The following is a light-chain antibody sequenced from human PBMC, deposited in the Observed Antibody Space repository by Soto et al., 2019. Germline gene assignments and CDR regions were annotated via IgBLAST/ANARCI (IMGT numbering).Light chain of an antibody. CDR3: SSYTSSSWV. V-gene: IGLV2-14*01. CDR2: DVS. Sequence: QSALTQPASVSGSPGKSITISCTGTSSDVGGYNYVSWYQQHPGKAPKLMIYDVSNRPSGVSNRFSGSKSGNTASLTISGLQAEDEADYYCSSYTSSSWVFGGGTKLTVL. J-gene: IGLJ3*02. CDR1: SSDVGGYNY.